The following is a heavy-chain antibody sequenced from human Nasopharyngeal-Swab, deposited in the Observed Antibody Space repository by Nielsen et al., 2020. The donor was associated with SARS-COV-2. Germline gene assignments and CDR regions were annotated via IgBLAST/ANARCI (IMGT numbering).Heavy chain of an antibody. Sequence: SETLSLTCAVYGGSFSGYYWSWIRQPPGKGLEWIGEINHSGSTNYNPSLKSRVTISVDTSKNQFSLKLSSVTAADTAVYYCVREGPTGTTIWGQGTLVTVSS. CDR1: GGSFSGYY. V-gene: IGHV4-34*01. J-gene: IGHJ4*02. D-gene: IGHD1-1*01. CDR3: VREGPTGTTI. CDR2: INHSGST.